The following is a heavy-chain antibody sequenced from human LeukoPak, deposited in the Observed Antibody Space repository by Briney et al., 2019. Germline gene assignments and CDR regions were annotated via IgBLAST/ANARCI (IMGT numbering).Heavy chain of an antibody. V-gene: IGHV4-39*07. CDR1: GGSISSSSYY. J-gene: IGHJ4*02. CDR3: ARLPALYYDILTGYPDY. Sequence: SETLSLTCTVSGGSISSSSYYWGWIRQPPGKGLERIGSIYYSGSTYYNPSLKSRVTISVDTSKNQFSLKLSSVTAADTAVYYCARLPALYYDILTGYPDYWGQGTLVTVSS. D-gene: IGHD3-9*01. CDR2: IYYSGST.